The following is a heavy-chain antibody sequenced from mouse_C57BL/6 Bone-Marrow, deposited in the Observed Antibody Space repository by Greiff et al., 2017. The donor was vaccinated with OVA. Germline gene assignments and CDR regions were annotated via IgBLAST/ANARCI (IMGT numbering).Heavy chain of an antibody. D-gene: IGHD1-1*01. J-gene: IGHJ2*01. Sequence: DVQLVESGGGLVQPGGSLKLSCAASGFTFSDYYMYWVRQTPEKRLEWVAYISNGGGSTYYPDTVKGRFTISSDNDKNTLYLQMSRLKSEDTAMYYCARHRAVVPYYFDYWGQGTTLTVSS. CDR2: ISNGGGST. CDR1: GFTFSDYY. V-gene: IGHV5-12*01. CDR3: ARHRAVVPYYFDY.